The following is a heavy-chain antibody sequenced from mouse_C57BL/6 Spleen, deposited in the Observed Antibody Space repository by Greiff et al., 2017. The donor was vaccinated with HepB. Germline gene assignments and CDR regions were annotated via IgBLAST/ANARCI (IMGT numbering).Heavy chain of an antibody. Sequence: VQLQQSGPELVKPGASVKISCKASGYTFTDYYMNWVKQSHGKSLEWIGDINPNNGGTSYNQKFKGKSTLTVDKSSSTAYSELRSLTSEDSAVYYCARSDYGGAWFAYWGQGTLVTVSA. V-gene: IGHV1-26*01. CDR3: ARSDYGGAWFAY. CDR1: GYTFTDYY. D-gene: IGHD1-1*02. J-gene: IGHJ3*01. CDR2: INPNNGGT.